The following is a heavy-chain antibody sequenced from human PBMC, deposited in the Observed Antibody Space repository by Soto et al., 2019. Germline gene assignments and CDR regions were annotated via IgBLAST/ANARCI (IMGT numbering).Heavy chain of an antibody. CDR1: GFTFSSYS. J-gene: IGHJ3*02. V-gene: IGHV3-48*02. D-gene: IGHD3-22*01. CDR3: AGEGPVYDSSGYADAFDI. CDR2: ISSSSSTI. Sequence: EVQLVESGGGLVQPGGSLRLSCAASGFTFSSYSMNWVRQAPGKGLEWVSYISSSSSTIYYADSVKGRFTISRDNAKNPLYLQMNSLGEEDTAGYYFAGEGPVYDSSGYADAFDIWGQGTMVTVSS.